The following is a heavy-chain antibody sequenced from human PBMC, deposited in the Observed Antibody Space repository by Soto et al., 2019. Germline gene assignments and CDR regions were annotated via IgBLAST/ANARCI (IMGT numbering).Heavy chain of an antibody. CDR2: IYYSGST. Sequence: SETLSLTCTVSGGSISSSSYYWGWIRQPPGKGLEWIGSIYYSGSTYYNPSLKSRVTISVDTSKNQFSLKLSSVTAADTAVYFCARHYQYQLPLLDYWGQGTLVTVSS. J-gene: IGHJ4*02. V-gene: IGHV4-39*01. CDR1: GGSISSSSYY. D-gene: IGHD2-2*01. CDR3: ARHYQYQLPLLDY.